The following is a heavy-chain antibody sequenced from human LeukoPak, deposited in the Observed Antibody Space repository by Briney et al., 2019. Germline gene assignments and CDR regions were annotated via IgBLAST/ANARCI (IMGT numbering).Heavy chain of an antibody. D-gene: IGHD2-21*02. V-gene: IGHV3-30*03. CDR2: ISYDGSNK. J-gene: IGHJ4*02. CDR3: ARGVSFRMVGTATDFDY. Sequence: GRSLRLSCAASGFTFSSYGMHWVRQAPGKGLEWVAVISYDGSNKYYADPVKCRFTISRDNAKNSLYLQMNSLRAEDTAVYCCARGVSFRMVGTATDFDYWGQGTLVTVSS. CDR1: GFTFSSYG.